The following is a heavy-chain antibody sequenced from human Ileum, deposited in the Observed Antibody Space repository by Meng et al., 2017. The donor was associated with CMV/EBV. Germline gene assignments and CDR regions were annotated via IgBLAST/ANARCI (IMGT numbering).Heavy chain of an antibody. CDR3: AGDFYGYGMDV. D-gene: IGHD3-16*01. CDR1: GYTFTGYY. J-gene: IGHJ6*02. V-gene: IGHV1-2*02. Sequence: ASVKVSCKASGYTFTGYYIHWVRQAPGQGREWMGWIDPNNGGTNFPQKFQGRVTMTRDTSIFTAYMELSRLKSDDTAVYYCAGDFYGYGMDVWGQGTTVTVSS. CDR2: IDPNNGGT.